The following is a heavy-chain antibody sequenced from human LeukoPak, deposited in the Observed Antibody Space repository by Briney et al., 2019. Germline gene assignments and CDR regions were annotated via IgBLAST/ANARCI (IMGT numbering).Heavy chain of an antibody. J-gene: IGHJ6*04. V-gene: IGHV3-48*03. CDR2: ISSSGSTI. Sequence: PGGSLRLSCAASGFTFSSYEMNWVRQAPGKGLEWVSYISSSGSTIYYVDSVKGRFTISRDNAKNSLYLQMNSLRAEDTAVYYCARDLNMVRGVILGNYYYYYGMDVWGKGTTVTVSS. D-gene: IGHD3-10*01. CDR1: GFTFSSYE. CDR3: ARDLNMVRGVILGNYYYYYGMDV.